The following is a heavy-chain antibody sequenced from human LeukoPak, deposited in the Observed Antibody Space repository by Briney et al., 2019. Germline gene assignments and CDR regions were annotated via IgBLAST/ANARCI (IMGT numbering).Heavy chain of an antibody. CDR1: GGSISSYY. D-gene: IGHD3-10*01. J-gene: IGHJ4*02. Sequence: SEILSLTCTVSGGSISSYYWSCVRQPPGKGLEWIGYMYHRGSTNYNPSLESRVTISIDTSKNQFSLKLTSVTAADTAVYYCARFYGSGAASDHWGQGTLVTVSS. CDR2: MYHRGST. CDR3: ARFYGSGAASDH. V-gene: IGHV4-59*01.